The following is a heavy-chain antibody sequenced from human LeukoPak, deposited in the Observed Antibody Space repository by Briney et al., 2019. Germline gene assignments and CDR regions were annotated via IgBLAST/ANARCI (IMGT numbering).Heavy chain of an antibody. D-gene: IGHD2-2*01. Sequence: SVKVSCKASGGTFSSYAISWVRQAPGQGLEWMGRIIPILGIANYAQKFQGRVTITADKSTSTAYMELSSLRSEDTAVYYCARSAVVVPAAWAWGQGTLVTVSS. CDR3: ARSAVVVPAAWA. CDR2: IIPILGIA. J-gene: IGHJ4*02. V-gene: IGHV1-69*04. CDR1: GGTFSSYA.